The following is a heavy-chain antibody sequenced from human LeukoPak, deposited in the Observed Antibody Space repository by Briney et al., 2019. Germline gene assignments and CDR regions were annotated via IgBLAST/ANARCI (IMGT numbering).Heavy chain of an antibody. CDR2: INHSGST. J-gene: IGHJ2*01. Sequence: SETLSLTCAVYGGSFSGYYWSWIRQPPGKGLEWIGEINHSGSTYYNPSLKSRVTISVDRPKNQFSLKLSSVTAADTAVYYCAREHSDPRNWYFDLWGRGTLVTVSS. CDR3: AREHSDPRNWYFDL. D-gene: IGHD3-3*02. V-gene: IGHV4-34*01. CDR1: GGSFSGYY.